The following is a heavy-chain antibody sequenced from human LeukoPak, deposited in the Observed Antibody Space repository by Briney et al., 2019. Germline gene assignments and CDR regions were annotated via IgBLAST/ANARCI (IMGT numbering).Heavy chain of an antibody. CDR2: ISGSGGST. Sequence: GGSLRLSCVASGFTFSSYGMSWVRQAPGKGLEWVSAISGSGGSTYYADSVKGRFTISRDNSKNTLYLQMNSLRAEDTAVYYCAKGVGYCSGGGCQQFDYWGQGTLVTVSS. J-gene: IGHJ4*02. CDR1: GFTFSSYG. V-gene: IGHV3-23*01. D-gene: IGHD2-15*01. CDR3: AKGVGYCSGGGCQQFDY.